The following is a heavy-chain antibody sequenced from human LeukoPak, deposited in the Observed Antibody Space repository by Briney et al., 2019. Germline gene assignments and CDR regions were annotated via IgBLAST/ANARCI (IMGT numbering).Heavy chain of an antibody. D-gene: IGHD1-1*01. Sequence: GGSLRLSCTASGFSLSGYWMSWVRQAPGKGPEWLANIKEDGSRRYYSESVRGRFTISRDNTENSLYLQMNSLRAEDTAVYYCATHWRGRWGQGTLVTVSS. V-gene: IGHV3-7*03. CDR3: ATHWRGR. CDR1: GFSLSGYW. CDR2: IKEDGSRR. J-gene: IGHJ4*02.